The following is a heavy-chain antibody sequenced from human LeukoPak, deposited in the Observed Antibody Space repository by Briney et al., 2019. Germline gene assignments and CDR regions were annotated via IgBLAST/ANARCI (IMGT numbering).Heavy chain of an antibody. CDR2: IVVGSGNT. CDR3: AALYCGGDCSVY. D-gene: IGHD2-21*02. J-gene: IGHJ4*02. Sequence: SVTVSCKASGFTFTSSAVQWVRQARGQRLEWIGWIVVGSGNTNYAQKFQERVTITRDMSTSTAYMELSSLRSEDTAVYYCAALYCGGDCSVYWGQGTLVTVSS. CDR1: GFTFTSSA. V-gene: IGHV1-58*01.